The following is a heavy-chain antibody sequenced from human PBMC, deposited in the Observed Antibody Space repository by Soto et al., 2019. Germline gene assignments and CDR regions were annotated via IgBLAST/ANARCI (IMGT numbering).Heavy chain of an antibody. Sequence: ASVKVSCKASGYTFTTYHMHWVRQAPGQGLEWLGWINTHNGNTNYAQNLQGRVIMTADTSTSTAYMELRSLRSDDTAIYYCTREGSAPYYYYGMDAWGQGTTVTVS. D-gene: IGHD3-10*01. CDR2: INTHNGNT. V-gene: IGHV1-18*01. CDR3: TREGSAPYYYYGMDA. CDR1: GYTFTTYH. J-gene: IGHJ6*02.